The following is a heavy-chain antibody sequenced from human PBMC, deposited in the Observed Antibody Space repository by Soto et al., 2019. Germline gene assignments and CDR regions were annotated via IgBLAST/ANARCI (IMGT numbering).Heavy chain of an antibody. J-gene: IGHJ6*02. CDR2: IIPIFGTA. D-gene: IGHD2-15*01. CDR3: ASEVVVAATTLRHYYYGMDV. V-gene: IGHV1-69*13. Sequence: GASVKVSCKASGGTFSSYAISWVRQAPGQGLEWMGGIIPIFGTANYAQKFQGRVTITADESTSTAYMELSSLRSEDTAVYYCASEVVVAATTLRHYYYGMDVWGQGGTVTVSS. CDR1: GGTFSSYA.